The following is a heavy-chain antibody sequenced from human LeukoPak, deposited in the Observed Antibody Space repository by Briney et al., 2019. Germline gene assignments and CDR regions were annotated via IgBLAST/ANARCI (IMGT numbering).Heavy chain of an antibody. Sequence: GASVKVSCKASGYTFTNFDISWVRQAPGQGLEWMGWISAYNGNTNYAQRLQGRVTMTTDTSTSTAYMELRSLRSDDTAVYYCARDRDYGDYNTQDLFVYWGQGTLVTVSS. CDR1: GYTFTNFD. D-gene: IGHD4-17*01. V-gene: IGHV1-18*01. CDR2: ISAYNGNT. J-gene: IGHJ4*02. CDR3: ARDRDYGDYNTQDLFVY.